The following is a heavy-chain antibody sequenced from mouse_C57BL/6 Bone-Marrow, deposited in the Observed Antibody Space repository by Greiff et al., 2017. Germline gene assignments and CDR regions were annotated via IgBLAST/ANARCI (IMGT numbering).Heavy chain of an antibody. D-gene: IGHD2-1*01. CDR2: IDPENGDT. Sequence: EVQLQQSGAELVRPGASVKLSCTASGFNIKDDYMHWVKQRPEQGLEWIGWIDPENGDTEYASKFQGKATITADTSSNTAYLQLSSLTSEDTAVYYCTTFLRFAYWGQGTRVTVSA. CDR3: TTFLRFAY. CDR1: GFNIKDDY. J-gene: IGHJ3*01. V-gene: IGHV14-4*01.